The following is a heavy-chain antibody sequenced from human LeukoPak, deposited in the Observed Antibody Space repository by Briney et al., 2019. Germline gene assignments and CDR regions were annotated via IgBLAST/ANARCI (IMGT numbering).Heavy chain of an antibody. CDR2: ISWNSGSI. CDR1: GFTFDDYA. V-gene: IGHV3-9*01. CDR3: AKEPLSSGWYYFDY. D-gene: IGHD6-19*01. J-gene: IGHJ4*02. Sequence: GGSLRLSCAASGFTFDDYAMHWVRQAPGKGLEWVSGISWNSGSIGYADSVKGRFTISRDNAKNSLYLQMNSLRAEDTALYYCAKEPLSSGWYYFDYWGQGTLVAVSS.